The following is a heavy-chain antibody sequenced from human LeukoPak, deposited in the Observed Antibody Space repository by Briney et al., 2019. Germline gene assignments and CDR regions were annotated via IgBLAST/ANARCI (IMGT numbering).Heavy chain of an antibody. CDR2: IYPGDSDT. D-gene: IGHD4-17*01. J-gene: IGHJ4*02. Sequence: GESLKISCRGIGYTFTRHWIGWVRQMPGKGLEWMGIIYPGDSDTRYGPSFQGQVTISADKSSNTAYLQWGSLKASDTAIYYCARHYGDYRSDYWGQGTLVTVSS. CDR3: ARHYGDYRSDY. CDR1: GYTFTRHW. V-gene: IGHV5-51*01.